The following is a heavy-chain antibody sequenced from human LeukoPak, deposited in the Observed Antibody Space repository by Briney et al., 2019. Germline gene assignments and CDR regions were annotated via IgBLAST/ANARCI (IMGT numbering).Heavy chain of an antibody. CDR3: ARGWGYLDL. CDR1: GGSISSYY. D-gene: IGHD7-27*01. J-gene: IGHJ4*02. Sequence: SETLSLTCTVSGGSISSYYWSWIRKPPRKGLEWMGYIYSSGSTNYNPSLKIRVTISVDTSKDQFSLKLSSVTAAATASYYCARGWGYLDLWGQGTLVTVS. V-gene: IGHV4-4*08. CDR2: IYSSGST.